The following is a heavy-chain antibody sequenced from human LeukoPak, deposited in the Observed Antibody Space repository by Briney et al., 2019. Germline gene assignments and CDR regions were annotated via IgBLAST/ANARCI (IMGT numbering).Heavy chain of an antibody. CDR1: GFTFSSYD. CDR2: ISYDGSNK. D-gene: IGHD3-10*01. V-gene: IGHV3-30*18. Sequence: QPGRSLRLSCAASGFTFSSYDMHWVRQAPGKGLEWVAVISYDGSNKYYADSVKGRFTISRDNSKNTLYLQMNSLRAEDTAVYYCAKDRKTSGTRLYYYYGMDVWGQGTTVTVSS. CDR3: AKDRKTSGTRLYYYYGMDV. J-gene: IGHJ6*02.